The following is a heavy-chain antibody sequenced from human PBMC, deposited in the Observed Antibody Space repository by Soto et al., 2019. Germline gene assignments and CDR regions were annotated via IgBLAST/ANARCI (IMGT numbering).Heavy chain of an antibody. J-gene: IGHJ4*02. CDR3: GRVGSSTSPIDY. CDR2: ISAYDGNT. CDR1: GYTFTTYA. V-gene: IGHV1-18*01. D-gene: IGHD6-6*01. Sequence: QVQLVQSGAEVRKPGASVKVSCKTSGYTFTTYAISWVRQAPGQGLEWMGWISAYDGNTNYAQKLQGRVTMTTDTSTSTAYMELRSLRSDDTAVYYCGRVGSSTSPIDYWGPGTLVTVSS.